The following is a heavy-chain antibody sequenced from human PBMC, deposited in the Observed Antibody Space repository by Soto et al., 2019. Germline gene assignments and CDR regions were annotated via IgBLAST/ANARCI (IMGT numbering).Heavy chain of an antibody. CDR3: ARAGGRTGSLPDY. D-gene: IGHD3-10*01. Sequence: GGSLRLSCAASGFTFSSYSMNWVRQAPGKGLEWVSSISSSSSYIYYADSVKGRFTISRDNAKNSLYLQMNSLRAEDTAVYYCARAGGRTGSLPDYWGQGTLVTVSS. J-gene: IGHJ4*02. V-gene: IGHV3-21*01. CDR1: GFTFSSYS. CDR2: ISSSSSYI.